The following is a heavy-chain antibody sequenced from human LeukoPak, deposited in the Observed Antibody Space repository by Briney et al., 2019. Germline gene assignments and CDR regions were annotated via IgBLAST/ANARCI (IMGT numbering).Heavy chain of an antibody. D-gene: IGHD3-3*01. V-gene: IGHV3-30*03. CDR2: ISYDGSNK. J-gene: IGHJ6*03. CDR1: GFTFSSYG. Sequence: GGSLRLSCAASGFTFSSYGMHWVRQAPGKGLEWVAVISYDGSNKYYADSVKGRFTISRDNSKNTLYLQMNSLRAEDTAVYYCARDRHYDFWSGYYPFSYYYYYYMDVWGKGTTVTVSS. CDR3: ARDRHYDFWSGYYPFSYYYYYYMDV.